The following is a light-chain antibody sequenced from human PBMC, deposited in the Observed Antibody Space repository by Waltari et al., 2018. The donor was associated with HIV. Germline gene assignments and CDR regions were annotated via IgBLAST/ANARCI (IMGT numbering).Light chain of an antibody. CDR3: QAWDSSLAWV. CDR1: KLGNKY. J-gene: IGLJ3*02. Sequence: SYELAQAPSVSVSPGQTANVTCSGDKLGNKYTGWYQQKPGQSPVLVIYQDTKRPSGIPERFSGSNSGNTATLTISGTQTMDEADYYCQAWDSSLAWVFGGGTKLTVL. V-gene: IGLV3-1*01. CDR2: QDT.